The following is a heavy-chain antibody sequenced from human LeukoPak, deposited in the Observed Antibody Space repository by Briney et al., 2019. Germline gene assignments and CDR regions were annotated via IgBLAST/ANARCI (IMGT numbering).Heavy chain of an antibody. CDR3: AREHSIAAAGSGWFDP. CDR1: GGSISSYY. CDR2: IYYSGST. V-gene: IGHV4-59*01. Sequence: SETLSLTCTVSGGSISSYYWSWIRQPPGKGLEWIGYIYYSGSTNYNPSLKSRVTISVDTSKNQFSLKLSSVTAADTAVYYCAREHSIAAAGSGWFDPWGQGTLVTVSS. J-gene: IGHJ5*02. D-gene: IGHD6-13*01.